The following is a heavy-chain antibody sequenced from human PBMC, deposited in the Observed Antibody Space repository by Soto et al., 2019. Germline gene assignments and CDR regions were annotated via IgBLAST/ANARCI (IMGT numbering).Heavy chain of an antibody. CDR2: IYYSGST. CDR3: ARLQTNSSDDLVFDI. J-gene: IGHJ3*02. V-gene: IGHV4-59*04. Sequence: SETLSLTCTVSGFSISSYYWSWIRQPPGKGLEWIGYIYYSGSTYYNPSLKSRVTISVDTSKNQFSLKLSSVTAADTAVYYCARLQTNSSDDLVFDIWGQGTMVTVSS. CDR1: GFSISSYY. D-gene: IGHD6-19*01.